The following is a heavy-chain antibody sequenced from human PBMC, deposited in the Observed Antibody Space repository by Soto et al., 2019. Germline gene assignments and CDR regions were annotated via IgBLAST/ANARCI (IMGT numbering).Heavy chain of an antibody. J-gene: IGHJ4*02. CDR2: IYHSGTT. D-gene: IGHD5-18*01. V-gene: IGHV4-4*02. CDR1: GASISDNW. Sequence: QVQLQESGPGLVKPWGTLSLTCAVSGASISDNWWSWVRQPPGKGLEWIGEIYHSGTTHYNPSLWSRVSMSVDKSKNHFSLNLNSVTAADTAVYYCARHTAVPPTRGFDYWGLGTLFTVSS. CDR3: ARHTAVPPTRGFDY.